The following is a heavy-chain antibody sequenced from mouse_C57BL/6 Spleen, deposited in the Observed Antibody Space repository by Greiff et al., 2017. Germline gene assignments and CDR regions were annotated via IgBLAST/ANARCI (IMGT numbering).Heavy chain of an antibody. CDR2: INPNYGTT. Sequence: VQLQQSGPELVKPGASVKISCKASGYSFTDYNMNWVKQSNGKSLEWIGVINPNYGTTSYNQKFKGKATLTVDQSSSTAYMHLNSLTSEDSAVYYCARSDYGSSFYYAMDYWGQGTSVTVSS. J-gene: IGHJ4*01. D-gene: IGHD1-1*01. CDR3: ARSDYGSSFYYAMDY. V-gene: IGHV1-39*01. CDR1: GYSFTDYN.